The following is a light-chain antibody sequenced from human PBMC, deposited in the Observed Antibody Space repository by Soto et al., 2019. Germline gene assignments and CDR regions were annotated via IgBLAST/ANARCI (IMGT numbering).Light chain of an antibody. CDR3: QQSYTTRPLT. V-gene: IGKV1-39*01. Sequence: DIQLTQSPSSLSASVGDRVTIICRASQIVTNYLPWYQQKPGKAPKLLIYADSNLQSGVPSRFGARGSGTDFTLPISGLQPEDFATYYCQQSYTTRPLTFGGGTKVESK. CDR1: QIVTNY. CDR2: ADS. J-gene: IGKJ4*01.